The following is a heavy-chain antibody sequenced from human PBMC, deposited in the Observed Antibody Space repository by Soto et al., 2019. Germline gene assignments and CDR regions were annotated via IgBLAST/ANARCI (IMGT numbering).Heavy chain of an antibody. CDR2: INPSGGST. J-gene: IGHJ6*02. V-gene: IGHV1-46*01. CDR1: GYIFTSCY. D-gene: IGHD2-2*01. Sequence: QVQLVQSGAEVKKPGASVKVSCKASGYIFTSCYMHWVRQAPGQGLEWMGIINPSGGSTTSAQKFQGRVTMTRDTSTSTVYMELSSLRSEDTAVYYCARGYCSTTSCSVSYYYYGMDVWGQGTTVTVSS. CDR3: ARGYCSTTSCSVSYYYYGMDV.